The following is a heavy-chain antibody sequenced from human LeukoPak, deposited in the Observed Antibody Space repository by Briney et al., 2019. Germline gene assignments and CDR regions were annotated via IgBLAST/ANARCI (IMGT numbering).Heavy chain of an antibody. J-gene: IGHJ4*02. V-gene: IGHV3-30-3*01. CDR2: ISYDGSDK. CDR3: ARNYPDGGGGRYFDWLPVF. D-gene: IGHD3-9*01. CDR1: GFTFSSYA. Sequence: GGSLRLSCAASGFTFSSYAMHWVRQAPGKGLEWVAVISYDGSDKYYADSVKGRFTISRDNAKNSLYLQMNSLRVEDTALYYCARNYPDGGGGRYFDWLPVFWGQGTLVTVSS.